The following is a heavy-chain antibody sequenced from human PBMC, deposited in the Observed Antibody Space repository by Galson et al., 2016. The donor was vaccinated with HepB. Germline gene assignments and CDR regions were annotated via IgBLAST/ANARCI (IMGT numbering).Heavy chain of an antibody. Sequence: SETLSLTCTVSGGSVSSSSFFWGWIRQPPGKGLEWMGSIYHSGSTYYNPSPKSRVTISVDTSKNQFSLKLSSVTAADTAVYYCARNYGYSFGSGADYWGQGTLVTVSS. CDR1: GGSVSSSSFF. D-gene: IGHD5-18*01. J-gene: IGHJ4*02. CDR3: ARNYGYSFGSGADY. CDR2: IYHSGST. V-gene: IGHV4-39*01.